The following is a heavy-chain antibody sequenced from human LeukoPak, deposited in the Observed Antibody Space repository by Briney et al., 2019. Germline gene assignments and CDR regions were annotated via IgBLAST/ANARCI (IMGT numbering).Heavy chain of an antibody. D-gene: IGHD7-27*01. J-gene: IGHJ4*02. V-gene: IGHV3-74*01. Sequence: GGSLRLSCAASGFTFSGNWMHWVRQAPGKGLVWVSHISTDARTITYADFVKGRFTISRDNAKNTLYLQMNSLRAEDTAVYYCARDGSSGVDYWGQGTLVTVSS. CDR2: ISTDARTI. CDR3: ARDGSSGVDY. CDR1: GFTFSGNW.